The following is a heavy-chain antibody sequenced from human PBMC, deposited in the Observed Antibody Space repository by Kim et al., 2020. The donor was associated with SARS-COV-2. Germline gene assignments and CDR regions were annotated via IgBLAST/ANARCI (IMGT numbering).Heavy chain of an antibody. J-gene: IGHJ5*02. CDR2: ISSNGGST. CDR1: GFTFSSYA. V-gene: IGHV3-64D*06. Sequence: GGSLRLSCSASGFTFSSYAMHWVRQAPGKGLEYVSAISSNGGSTYYADSVKGRFTISRDNSKNTLYLQMSSLRAEDTAVSLGFGGYYYDISGYLNWFDPWGQGTLVTVSS. CDR3: FGGYYYDISGYLNWFDP. D-gene: IGHD3-22*01.